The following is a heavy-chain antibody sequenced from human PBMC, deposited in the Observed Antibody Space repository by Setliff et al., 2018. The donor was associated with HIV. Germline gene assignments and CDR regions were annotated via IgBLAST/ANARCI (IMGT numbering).Heavy chain of an antibody. CDR1: GYTFSSYS. CDR3: ANSRHFSGDYSFDY. CDR2: VNPASGGS. Sequence: ASVKVSCKASGYTFSSYSITWVRQAPGQGLEWLGWVNPASGGSNYAQNFRGKVTMTRDTSISTAYVQVTRLTSDDTAVYYCANSRHFSGDYSFDYWGQGTLVTVSS. D-gene: IGHD1-26*01. J-gene: IGHJ4*02. V-gene: IGHV1-2*02.